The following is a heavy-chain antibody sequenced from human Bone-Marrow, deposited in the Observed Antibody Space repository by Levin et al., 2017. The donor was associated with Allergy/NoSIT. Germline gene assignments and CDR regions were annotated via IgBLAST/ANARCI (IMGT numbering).Heavy chain of an antibody. Sequence: ASVKVSCKASGYSFNSYNINWMRQAAGQGLEWLGWSNPESGDSGYGQQFRGRVTLTTDTSTSTAYMELFSLTSEDTAVYFCARGFRGGSCCGDHWGQGPLVTVSS. CDR2: SNPESGDS. J-gene: IGHJ4*02. CDR3: ARGFRGGSCCGDH. V-gene: IGHV1-8*01. D-gene: IGHD3-10*01. CDR1: GYSFNSYN.